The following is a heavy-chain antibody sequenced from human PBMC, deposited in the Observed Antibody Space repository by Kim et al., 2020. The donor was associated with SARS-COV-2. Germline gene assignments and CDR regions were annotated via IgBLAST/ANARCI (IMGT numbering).Heavy chain of an antibody. CDR2: ISGSGGST. CDR3: AKDGEGASGYYDSSGGNWFDP. CDR1: GFTFSSYA. J-gene: IGHJ5*02. D-gene: IGHD3-22*01. V-gene: IGHV3-23*01. Sequence: GGSLRLSCAASGFTFSSYAMSWVRQAPGKGLEWVSAISGSGGSTYYADSVKGRFTISRDNSKNTLYLQMNSLRAEDTAVYYCAKDGEGASGYYDSSGGNWFDPCGQGTLVTVSS.